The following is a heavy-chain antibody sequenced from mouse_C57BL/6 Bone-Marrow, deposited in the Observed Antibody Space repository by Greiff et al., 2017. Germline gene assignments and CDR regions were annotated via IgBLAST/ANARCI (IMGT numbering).Heavy chain of an antibody. J-gene: IGHJ2*01. CDR1: GYTFTSYW. CDR2: INPNSGST. D-gene: IGHD2-5*01. V-gene: IGHV1-64*01. Sequence: QVQLQQPGAELVKPGASVKLSCKASGYTFTSYWMHWVKQRPGQGLEWIGMINPNSGSTNYNEKFKSKATLTVDKSSSTAYMQLSSLTSEDYAVYYCARSKSHSNYDYWGQGTTLTVSS. CDR3: ARSKSHSNYDY.